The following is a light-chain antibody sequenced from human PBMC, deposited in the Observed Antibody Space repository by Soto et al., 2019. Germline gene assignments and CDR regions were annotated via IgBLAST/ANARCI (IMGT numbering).Light chain of an antibody. Sequence: DIQMTQSPSTLSGSVGDRVTITCRASQTISSWLAWYQQKPGKAPKLLIYKASTLKSGVPSRFSGSGSGTEFTLTISSLQPDDFATYFCQQYKSYSITFGQGTRIEIK. J-gene: IGKJ5*01. CDR3: QQYKSYSIT. CDR2: KAS. CDR1: QTISSW. V-gene: IGKV1-5*03.